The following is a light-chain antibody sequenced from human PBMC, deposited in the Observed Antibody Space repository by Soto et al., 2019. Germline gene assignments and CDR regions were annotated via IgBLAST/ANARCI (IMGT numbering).Light chain of an antibody. V-gene: IGLV1-40*01. CDR3: QAFDYSLTASV. Sequence: QSVLTQPPSVSGAPGQRVTLSCTGNSSNLGAGYDVHWYQQLPGAAPKLVIFGNRNRPSGVPERFSGSKSGTSASLAITGLQAGDEAYYYCQAFDYSLTASVFGGGTKLTVL. CDR2: GNR. CDR1: SSNLGAGYD. J-gene: IGLJ2*01.